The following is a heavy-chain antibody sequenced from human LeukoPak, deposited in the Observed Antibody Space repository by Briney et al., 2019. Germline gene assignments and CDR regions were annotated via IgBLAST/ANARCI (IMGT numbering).Heavy chain of an antibody. J-gene: IGHJ6*03. Sequence: GGSLRLSCAASGFTFSSYGMHWVRQAPGKGLEWVAFIRYDGSNKYYADSVKGRFTISRDNSKNTLYLQMNSLRAEDTAVYYCAKDRVYCSSTSCYAESGASLYYYYMDVWGKGTTVTISS. CDR1: GFTFSSYG. CDR3: AKDRVYCSSTSCYAESGASLYYYYMDV. CDR2: IRYDGSNK. V-gene: IGHV3-30*02. D-gene: IGHD2-2*01.